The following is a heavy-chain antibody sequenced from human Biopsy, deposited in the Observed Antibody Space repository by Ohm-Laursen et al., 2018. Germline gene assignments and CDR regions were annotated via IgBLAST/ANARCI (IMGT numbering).Heavy chain of an antibody. D-gene: IGHD3-22*01. V-gene: IGHV4-59*01. J-gene: IGHJ2*01. Sequence: GTLSLTCIVSGDSISSYYWSWIRQPPGKGLQWIGYVYYTGSTDYNHSLQSRVTISVDTSKNHFSLRLRSVTPADTAIYYCARDRGYYSDRTVPGYFDLWGRGTLVTVSS. CDR2: VYYTGST. CDR3: ARDRGYYSDRTVPGYFDL. CDR1: GDSISSYY.